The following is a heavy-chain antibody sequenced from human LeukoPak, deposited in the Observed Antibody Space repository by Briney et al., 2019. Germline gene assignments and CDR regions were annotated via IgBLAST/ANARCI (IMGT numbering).Heavy chain of an antibody. CDR2: INPTNEKT. D-gene: IGHD3-22*01. Sequence: GASVKVSCKASGYSFTGFYLHWVRQAPGQGLEWMGWINPTNEKTKYSEKFQGRVTISRDTGASTVYMELSSLRSEDTAVYYCARDHRTESDGYYFVNELWYFDLWGRGTLVTVSS. CDR3: ARDHRTESDGYYFVNELWYFDL. V-gene: IGHV1/OR15-3*02. J-gene: IGHJ2*01. CDR1: GYSFTGFY.